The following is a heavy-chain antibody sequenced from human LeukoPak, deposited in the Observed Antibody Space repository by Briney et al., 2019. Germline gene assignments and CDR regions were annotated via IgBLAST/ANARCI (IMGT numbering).Heavy chain of an antibody. CDR3: ARAWTPRGYDFWSGLDY. V-gene: IGHV3-20*04. CDR2: INWNGGST. CDR1: GCTFDDYG. Sequence: GGSLRLSCAASGCTFDDYGMSWVRQAPGKGLEWVSGINWNGGSTGYADSVKGRFTISRDNAKNSLYLQMNSLRAEDTALYYCARAWTPRGYDFWSGLDYWGQGTLVTVSS. J-gene: IGHJ4*02. D-gene: IGHD3-3*01.